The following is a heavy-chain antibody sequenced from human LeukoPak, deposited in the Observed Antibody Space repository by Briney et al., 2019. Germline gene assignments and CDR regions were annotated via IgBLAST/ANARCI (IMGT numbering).Heavy chain of an antibody. CDR3: ARQSYIYDFWSGYPNWFDP. Sequence: TPSETLSLTCTVSGGSISSSSYYWGWIRQPPGKGLEWIGSIYYSGSTYYNPSLKSRVTISVDTSKNQFSLKLSSVTAADTAVYYCARQSYIYDFWSGYPNWFDPWGQGTLVTVSS. CDR1: GGSISSSSYY. CDR2: IYYSGST. V-gene: IGHV4-39*01. J-gene: IGHJ5*02. D-gene: IGHD3-3*01.